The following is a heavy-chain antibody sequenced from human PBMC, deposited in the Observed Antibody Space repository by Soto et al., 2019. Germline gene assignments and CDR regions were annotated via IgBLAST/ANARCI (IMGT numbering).Heavy chain of an antibody. V-gene: IGHV4-39*01. CDR2: IYYSGST. CDR3: AATTNITIFGVVIIPLGP. J-gene: IGHJ5*02. D-gene: IGHD3-3*01. CDR1: GGSISSSSYY. Sequence: SETLSLTCTVSGGSISSSSYYWGWIRQPPGKGLEWIGSIYYSGSTYYNPSLKSRVTISVDTSKNQFSLKLSSVTAADTAVYYCAATTNITIFGVVIIPLGPWGQGTLVTVSS.